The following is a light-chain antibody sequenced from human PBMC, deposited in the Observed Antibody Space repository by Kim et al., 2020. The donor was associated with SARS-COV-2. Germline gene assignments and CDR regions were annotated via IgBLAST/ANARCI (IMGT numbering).Light chain of an antibody. V-gene: IGKV2-30*02. CDR2: RVS. J-gene: IGKJ2*01. CDR1: QGLVHSDGNTY. CDR3: MQGTHWPPYT. Sequence: VVMTQSPLSLPVTLGQPASISCRSSQGLVHSDGNTYLNWFQQRPGQSPRRLIYRVSNRDSGVPDRFSGSGSGTDFTLKISRVEAEDVGIYYGMQGTHWPPYTFGQGTKLEI.